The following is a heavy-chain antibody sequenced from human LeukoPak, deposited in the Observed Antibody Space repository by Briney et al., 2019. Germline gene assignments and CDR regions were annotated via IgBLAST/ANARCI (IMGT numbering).Heavy chain of an antibody. D-gene: IGHD5-12*01. CDR3: ARGAYPGYSGYDDGDFDY. J-gene: IGHJ4*02. CDR2: IYYSGST. V-gene: IGHV4-31*03. CDR1: GGSISSGGYY. Sequence: SGTLSLTCTVSGGSISSGGYYWSWIRQHPGKGLEWIGYIYYSGSTYYNPSLKSRVTISVDTSKNQFSLKLSSVTAADTAVYYCARGAYPGYSGYDDGDFDYWGQGTLVTVSS.